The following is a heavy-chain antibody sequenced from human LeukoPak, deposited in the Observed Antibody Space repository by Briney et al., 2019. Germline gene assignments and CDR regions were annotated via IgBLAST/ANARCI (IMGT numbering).Heavy chain of an antibody. CDR1: GYTFTGYY. D-gene: IGHD6-13*01. CDR3: ARGGSSWYREFDY. J-gene: IGHJ4*02. Sequence: ASVSVSSAASGYTFTGYYMHWGRQAPGQGGGWVGWINANSGGTNSAQKFQGRVTMSRDKSISTAYMELSRLRSDDTAVYYCARGGSSWYREFDYWGQGTLVTVSS. V-gene: IGHV1-2*02. CDR2: INANSGGT.